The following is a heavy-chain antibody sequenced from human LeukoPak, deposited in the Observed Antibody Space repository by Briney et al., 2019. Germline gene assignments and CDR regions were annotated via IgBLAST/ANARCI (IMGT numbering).Heavy chain of an antibody. Sequence: GRSLRLSCAASGFIFSNYGIHWVRQTPGKGLEWVAVIWYDGSNKYYAESVKGRFTISRDNSKNTLYLQMNSLRAEDTAVYYCARRSGWYFDCWGQGTLVTVSS. V-gene: IGHV3-33*01. CDR1: GFIFSNYG. CDR3: ARRSGWYFDC. CDR2: IWYDGSNK. D-gene: IGHD6-19*01. J-gene: IGHJ4*02.